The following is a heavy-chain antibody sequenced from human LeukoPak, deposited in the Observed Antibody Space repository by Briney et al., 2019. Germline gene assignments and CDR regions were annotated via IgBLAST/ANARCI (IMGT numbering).Heavy chain of an antibody. CDR2: IYYSGST. V-gene: IGHV4-39*07. Sequence: SETLSLTCTVSGGSISSSSYYWGWIRQAPGKGLEWIGSIYYSGSTYYNPSLKSRVTISVDTSKNQFSLKLSSVTAADTAVYYCARAGSGYSFDYWGQGTLVTVSS. J-gene: IGHJ4*02. D-gene: IGHD3-3*01. CDR1: GGSISSSSYY. CDR3: ARAGSGYSFDY.